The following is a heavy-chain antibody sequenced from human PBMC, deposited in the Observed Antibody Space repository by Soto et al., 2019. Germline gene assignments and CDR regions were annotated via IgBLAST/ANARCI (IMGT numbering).Heavy chain of an antibody. D-gene: IGHD3-22*01. CDR1: GGSISSGGYY. V-gene: IGHV4-31*03. CDR3: ALAGDTSGYYQYFDY. CDR2: IHYSGST. Sequence: SETLSLTCTVSGGSISSGGYYWSWIRQLPGKGLEWIGYIHYSGSTNHNPSLKSRLTISVDTSKNQLSLRLSSVTAADTAVYYCALAGDTSGYYQYFDYWGQGTLDTGSS. J-gene: IGHJ4*02.